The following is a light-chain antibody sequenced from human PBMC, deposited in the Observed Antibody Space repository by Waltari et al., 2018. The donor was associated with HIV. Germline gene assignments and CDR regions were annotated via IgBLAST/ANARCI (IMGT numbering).Light chain of an antibody. J-gene: IGLJ3*02. V-gene: IGLV7-46*01. CDR2: DTS. Sequence: QAVVTQAPSLPLSPGGTVTLTCGSRTVAVIRGPYPYWYHQKHGQAPRTLIYDTSNKHSWTPARFSGSLLGGKAALTLSGAQPEDEAEYYCLLSYSGAWVFGGGTKLTVL. CDR3: LLSYSGAWV. CDR1: TVAVIRGPY.